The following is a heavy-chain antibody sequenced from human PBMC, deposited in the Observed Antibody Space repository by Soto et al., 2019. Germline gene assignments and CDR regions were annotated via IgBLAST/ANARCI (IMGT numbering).Heavy chain of an antibody. CDR3: ARLPKFIAAHSDPQYDYYYYYGMDV. J-gene: IGHJ6*02. CDR1: GGSISSGGYY. V-gene: IGHV4-31*03. CDR2: IYYSGST. D-gene: IGHD6-6*01. Sequence: QVQLQESGPGLVKPSQTLSLTCTVSGGSISSGGYYWSWIRQHPGKGLEWIGYIYYSGSTYYNPSLKSRVTISVDTSKNQFSLKLSSVTAADTAVYYCARLPKFIAAHSDPQYDYYYYYGMDVWGQGTTVTVSS.